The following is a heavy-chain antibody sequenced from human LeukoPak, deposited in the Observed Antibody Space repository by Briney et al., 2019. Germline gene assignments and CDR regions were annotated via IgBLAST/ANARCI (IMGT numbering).Heavy chain of an antibody. CDR2: ISAAGDMT. J-gene: IGHJ4*02. Sequence: GGSLRLSCAASGFTFSSYDMSWLRQAPGLGLEWVSGISAAGDMTYYADSVKGRFTISRDNFKNTLYLQMNSLRAEDTAVYYCAIVGSYSSSWGLDYWGQGTLVTVSS. CDR1: GFTFSSYD. CDR3: AIVGSYSSSWGLDY. D-gene: IGHD6-13*01. V-gene: IGHV3-23*01.